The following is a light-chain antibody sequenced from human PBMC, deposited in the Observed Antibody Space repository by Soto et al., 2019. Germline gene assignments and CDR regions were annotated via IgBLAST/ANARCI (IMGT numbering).Light chain of an antibody. V-gene: IGLV2-14*01. Sequence: QSVLTQPASVSGSPGQSITISCTGTSSDVGGYNYVSWYQQHPGKAPKLMIYDVSNRPSGVSNRFSGSKSGNTASLTISGLQAEDEADYYCSSYTSSRGVFGTGTKLT. CDR2: DVS. CDR3: SSYTSSRGV. J-gene: IGLJ1*01. CDR1: SSDVGGYNY.